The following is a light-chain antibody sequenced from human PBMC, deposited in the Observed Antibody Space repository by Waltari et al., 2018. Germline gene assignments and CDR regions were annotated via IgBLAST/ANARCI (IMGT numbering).Light chain of an antibody. Sequence: QSALTQPASVSGSRGQSLNISCTGTSSDVGGYNFVSWYQQHPGKAPKLMIYDVSTRPSGVSNLFSGSRSGNTASLTISGLQAEDEADYYCSSYTSSDTPVFGTGTKVTVV. J-gene: IGLJ1*01. CDR1: SSDVGGYNF. V-gene: IGLV2-14*01. CDR3: SSYTSSDTPV. CDR2: DVS.